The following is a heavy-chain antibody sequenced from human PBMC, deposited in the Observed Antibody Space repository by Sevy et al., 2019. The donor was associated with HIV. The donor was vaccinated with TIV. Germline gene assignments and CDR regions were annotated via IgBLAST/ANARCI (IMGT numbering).Heavy chain of an antibody. CDR3: AKVRRVTGTRVDAFDI. V-gene: IGHV3-43*01. J-gene: IGHJ3*02. D-gene: IGHD1-20*01. Sequence: GGSLRLSCAASGFTFDDYTMHWVRQAPGKGLEWVSLISWDGGSTYYADSVKGRFTISRDNSKNSLYLQMNSLRTEDTALYYCAKVRRVTGTRVDAFDIWGQGTMVTVSS. CDR1: GFTFDDYT. CDR2: ISWDGGST.